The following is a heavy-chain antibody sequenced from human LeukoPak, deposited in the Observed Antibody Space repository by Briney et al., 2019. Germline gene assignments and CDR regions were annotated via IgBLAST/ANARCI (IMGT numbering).Heavy chain of an antibody. D-gene: IGHD3-10*01. CDR3: ARDKFGYYGSGSYYKCLDY. CDR2: INPNSGGT. CDR1: GYTFTGYY. J-gene: IGHJ4*02. Sequence: ASVTVPCKASGYTFTGYYMHWVRQAPGQGLEWMGWINPNSGGTNYAQKFQGRVTMTRDTSISTAYMELSRLRSDDTAVYYCARDKFGYYGSGSYYKCLDYWGQGTLVTVSS. V-gene: IGHV1-2*02.